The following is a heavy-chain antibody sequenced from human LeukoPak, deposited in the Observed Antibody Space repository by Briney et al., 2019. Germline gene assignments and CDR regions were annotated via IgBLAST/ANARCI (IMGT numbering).Heavy chain of an antibody. J-gene: IGHJ4*02. D-gene: IGHD6-19*01. CDR1: GFTFSSYA. CDR2: ISSNGGST. Sequence: GGSLRLSCSASGFTFSSYAMHWVRQAPGKGLEYVSAISSNGGSTYFADSVKGRFTISRDNSKNTLYLQMSSLRAEDTAVYYCVRVGSGRPFDYWGQGTLVTVSS. CDR3: VRVGSGRPFDY. V-gene: IGHV3-64D*06.